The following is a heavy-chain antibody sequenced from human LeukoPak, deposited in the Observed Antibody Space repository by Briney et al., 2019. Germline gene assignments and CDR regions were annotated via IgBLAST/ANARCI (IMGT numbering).Heavy chain of an antibody. V-gene: IGHV3-30*04. CDR1: GFTFSIYT. CDR2: ISHEGINK. Sequence: PGRSLRLSCAASGFTFSIYTMFWLRQAQGKGLEWVALISHEGINKYHADSVMGRFTVSRDNSNHTLYLQMSSLRVEDTAVYYCARREYRYGQYYLDYWGQGILVTVSS. J-gene: IGHJ4*02. CDR3: ARREYRYGQYYLDY. D-gene: IGHD5-18*01.